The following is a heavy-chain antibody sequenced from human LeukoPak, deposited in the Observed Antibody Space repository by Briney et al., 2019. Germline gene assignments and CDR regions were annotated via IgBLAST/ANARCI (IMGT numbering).Heavy chain of an antibody. CDR2: IYYSGST. CDR3: ARANYDFWSGYYEWGTYYYYMDV. V-gene: IGHV4-61*05. CDR1: GGSISSSSYY. J-gene: IGHJ6*03. D-gene: IGHD3-3*01. Sequence: PSETLSLTCTVSGGSISSSSYYWGWIRQPPGKGLEWIGYIYYSGSTNYNPSLKSRVTISVDTSKNQFSLKLSSVTAADTAVYYCARANYDFWSGYYEWGTYYYYMDVWGKGTTVTVSS.